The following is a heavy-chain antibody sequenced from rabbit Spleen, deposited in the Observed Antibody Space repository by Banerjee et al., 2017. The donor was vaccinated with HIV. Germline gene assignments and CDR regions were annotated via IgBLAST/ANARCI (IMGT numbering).Heavy chain of an antibody. CDR2: IYAHSSGST. Sequence: QQQLEESGGGLVKLEGSLTLTCTASGFSFSSSYWRCWVRQAPGKGLEWIACIYAHSSGSTAYASWAKGRFTIAKTSSTTVTLQMTSLTVADTASYFCARDAGSGHYIDVYFDLWGPGTLVTVS. CDR1: GFSFSSSYW. V-gene: IGHV1S45*01. J-gene: IGHJ4*01. D-gene: IGHD8-1*01. CDR3: ARDAGSGHYIDVYFDL.